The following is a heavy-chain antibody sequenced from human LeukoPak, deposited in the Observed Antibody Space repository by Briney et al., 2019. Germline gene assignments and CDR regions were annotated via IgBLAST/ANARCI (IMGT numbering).Heavy chain of an antibody. V-gene: IGHV4-61*02. CDR1: GGSISSGSYY. D-gene: IGHD5-24*01. CDR3: ARDERWLQLRVYYYYGVDV. CDR2: IYTSGST. Sequence: PSQTLSLTCTVSGGSISSGSYYWSWIRQPAGKGLEWIGRIYTSGSTNYNPSLKSRVTISVDTSKNQFSLKLSSVTAADTAVYYCARDERWLQLRVYYYYGVDVWGQGTTVTVSS. J-gene: IGHJ6*02.